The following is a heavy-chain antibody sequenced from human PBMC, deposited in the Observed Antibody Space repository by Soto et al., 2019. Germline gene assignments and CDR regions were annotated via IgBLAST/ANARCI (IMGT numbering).Heavy chain of an antibody. CDR2: ISLYSDGT. Sequence: QVQLVQSGGEVKRPGASVQVSCKTSGYTFSNYGITWVRQAPGQPLEWLGWISLYSDGTNYAQKFQGRVSMTTDTSTTTAYMDLRSLRSADTAVYYCARVVPGAEAWFGPWGQGTLVTVSS. D-gene: IGHD2-2*01. J-gene: IGHJ5*02. CDR1: GYTFSNYG. CDR3: ARVVPGAEAWFGP. V-gene: IGHV1-18*01.